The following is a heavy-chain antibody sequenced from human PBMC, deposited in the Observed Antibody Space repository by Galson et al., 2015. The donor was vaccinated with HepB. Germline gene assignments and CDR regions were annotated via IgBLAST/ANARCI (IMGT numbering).Heavy chain of an antibody. D-gene: IGHD1-26*01. J-gene: IGHJ5*02. CDR1: GYIFSGYY. CDR2: INPNSGGT. CDR3: ARVYRGGWELLHDWFHP. V-gene: IGHV1-2*06. Sequence: SVKVSCKASGYIFSGYYIHWVRQAPGQGLEWMGRINPNSGGTNYAQKFQGRVTMTRDTSISTAYMELSRLRADDTAMYYCARVYRGGWELLHDWFHPWGQGTLVTVSS.